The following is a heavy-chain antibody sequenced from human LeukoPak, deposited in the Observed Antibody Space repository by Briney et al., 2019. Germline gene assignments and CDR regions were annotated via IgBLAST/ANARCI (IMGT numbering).Heavy chain of an antibody. CDR3: AARGVYCSSTSCQDY. V-gene: IGHV3-53*01. Sequence: GGSLRLSCAASGFTVSSNYTSWVRQAPGKGLEWVSVIYSGGSTYYADSVKGRFTISRDNSKNTLYLQMNSLRAEDTAVYYCAARGVYCSSTSCQDYWGQGTLVTVSS. D-gene: IGHD2-2*01. J-gene: IGHJ4*02. CDR1: GFTVSSNY. CDR2: IYSGGST.